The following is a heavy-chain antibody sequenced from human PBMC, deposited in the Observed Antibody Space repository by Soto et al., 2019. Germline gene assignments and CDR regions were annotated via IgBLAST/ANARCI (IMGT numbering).Heavy chain of an antibody. J-gene: IGHJ6*03. CDR3: ARRYYDFWSGYSGELYYYYYMDV. V-gene: IGHV3-7*01. CDR2: IKQDGSEK. Sequence: GGSLRLSCAASGFTFSSYWMSWVRQAPGKGLEWVANIKQDGSEKYYVDSVKGQFTISRDNAKNSLYLQMNSLRAEDTAVYYCARRYYDFWSGYSGELYYYYYMDVWGKGTTVTVSS. D-gene: IGHD3-3*01. CDR1: GFTFSSYW.